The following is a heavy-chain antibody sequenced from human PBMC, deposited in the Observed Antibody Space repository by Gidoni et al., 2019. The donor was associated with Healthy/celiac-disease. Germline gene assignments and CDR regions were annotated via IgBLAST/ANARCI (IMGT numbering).Heavy chain of an antibody. CDR2: IKSKTDGGTT. V-gene: IGHV3-15*01. Sequence: EVQLVESGGGLVKPGGSLRLSCAASGFTFSNAWLRWVRQAPGKGLEWVGRIKSKTDGGTTDYAAPVKGRFTISRDDSKNTLYLQMNSLKTEDTAVYYCTTALGLQYLYYYDSSGYSDYWGQGTLVTVSS. D-gene: IGHD3-22*01. CDR1: GFTFSNAW. J-gene: IGHJ4*02. CDR3: TTALGLQYLYYYDSSGYSDY.